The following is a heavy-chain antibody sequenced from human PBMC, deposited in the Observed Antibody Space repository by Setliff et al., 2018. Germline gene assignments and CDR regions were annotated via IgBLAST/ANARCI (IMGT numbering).Heavy chain of an antibody. CDR1: GGSISGFY. D-gene: IGHD2-21*01. V-gene: IGHV4-59*08. CDR3: VRGRTSGLFLSRFDP. Sequence: SETLSLTCTVSGGSISGFYCSWIRQPPGKGLEWIGYIYYSGSTNYNPSLKSRVSTSVDTSKNQFSLKLSSVTAADTAVYFCVRGRTSGLFLSRFDPWGQGTLVTVSS. J-gene: IGHJ5*02. CDR2: IYYSGST.